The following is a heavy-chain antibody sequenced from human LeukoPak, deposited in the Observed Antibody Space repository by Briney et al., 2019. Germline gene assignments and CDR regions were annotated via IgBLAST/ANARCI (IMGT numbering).Heavy chain of an antibody. CDR2: IYHSGST. CDR3: ARVYVWGSYRYFDY. V-gene: IGHV4-4*02. J-gene: IGHJ4*02. D-gene: IGHD3-16*02. Sequence: PSETLSLTCAVSGGSISSSNWWSWVRQPPGKGLEWIGEIYHSGSTNYNPSLKSRVTISVDKSKNQFSLKLSSVTAADTAVYYCARVYVWGSYRYFDYWGQGTLVTVSS. CDR1: GGSISSSNW.